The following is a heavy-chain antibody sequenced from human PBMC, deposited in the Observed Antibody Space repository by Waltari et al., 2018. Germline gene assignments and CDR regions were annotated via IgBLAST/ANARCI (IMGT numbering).Heavy chain of an antibody. D-gene: IGHD1-26*01. CDR1: GYSFNTYW. CDR3: ARPQWELPGGDAFDI. J-gene: IGHJ3*02. V-gene: IGHV5-51*03. Sequence: EVQLVQSGAEVTKPGESLKSSCKGYGYSFNTYWLGWVRQVPGKGLEWMGLIYPGDSDTRYSPSFQGQVTISADKSISTAYLQWSSLKASDTAMYYCARPQWELPGGDAFDIWGQGTMVTVSS. CDR2: IYPGDSDT.